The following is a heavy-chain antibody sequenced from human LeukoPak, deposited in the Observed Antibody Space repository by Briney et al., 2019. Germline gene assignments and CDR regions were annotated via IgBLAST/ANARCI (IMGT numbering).Heavy chain of an antibody. J-gene: IGHJ4*02. D-gene: IGHD3-10*01. CDR1: GFTFSNYA. CDR2: ISGGSGNI. V-gene: IGHV3-23*01. CDR3: AKGSDYYGSVTSKKTD. Sequence: GGPLRLSCSVSGFTFSNYAMHWVRQAPGKGLEWVSLISGGSGNIYYVDSVKGRFTISRDNSKNTLYVQMTSLRAEDTAIYYCAKGSDYYGSVTSKKTDWGQGTLVTVPS.